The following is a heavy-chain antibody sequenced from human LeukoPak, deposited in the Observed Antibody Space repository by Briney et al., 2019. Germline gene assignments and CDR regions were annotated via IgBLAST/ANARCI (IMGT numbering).Heavy chain of an antibody. V-gene: IGHV1-8*01. CDR2: MNPNSGNT. D-gene: IGHD3-3*01. CDR3: AKDLLRFLEWFDAFDI. CDR1: GYTFTSHD. J-gene: IGHJ3*02. Sequence: GASVKVSCKASGYTFTSHDINWARQATGQGLEWMGWMNPNSGNTGYAQKFQGRVTMTRDTSINTAYMELHSLRAEDTAVYYCAKDLLRFLEWFDAFDIWGQGTMVTVSS.